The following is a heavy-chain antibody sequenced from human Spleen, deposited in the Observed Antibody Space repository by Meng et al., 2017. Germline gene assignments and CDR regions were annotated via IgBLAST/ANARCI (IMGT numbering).Heavy chain of an antibody. CDR1: GASISSDNW. V-gene: IGHV4-4*02. D-gene: IGHD2-21*01. CDR2: IYHSGCT. Sequence: QVQLQDLALASVNLSRALSLTCPVPGASISSDNWWSWARQPAGKGLEWIGEIYHSGCTNYNPSLKSRITISVDKPKNQFSLTLSSVTAADTDVYYCTKNDFYCLGYWGQGTLVTVSS. J-gene: IGHJ4*02. CDR3: TKNDFYCLGY.